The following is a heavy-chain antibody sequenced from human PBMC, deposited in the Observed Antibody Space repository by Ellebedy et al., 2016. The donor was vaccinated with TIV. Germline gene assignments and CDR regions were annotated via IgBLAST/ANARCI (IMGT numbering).Heavy chain of an antibody. D-gene: IGHD5-18*01. Sequence: SVKVSXKASGGTFSSYAISWVRQAPGQGLEWMGGIIPIFGTANYAQKFQGRVTITADESTSTAYMELSSLRSEDTAVYYCARDRVQLSLGAFDIWGQGTMVTVSS. J-gene: IGHJ3*02. CDR2: IIPIFGTA. CDR1: GGTFSSYA. CDR3: ARDRVQLSLGAFDI. V-gene: IGHV1-69*13.